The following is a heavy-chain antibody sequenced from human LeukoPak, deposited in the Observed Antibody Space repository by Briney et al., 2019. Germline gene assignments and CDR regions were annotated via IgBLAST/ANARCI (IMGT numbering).Heavy chain of an antibody. Sequence: SETLSLTCTVSGGSISGYYWSWIRQPPGKGLEWIGRIYTSGSTNYNPSLKSRVTMSVDTSKNQFSLKLSSVTAADTAVYYCARDVNRGSSWAFDYWGQGTLVTVSS. CDR2: IYTSGST. V-gene: IGHV4-4*07. D-gene: IGHD6-13*01. J-gene: IGHJ4*02. CDR3: ARDVNRGSSWAFDY. CDR1: GGSISGYY.